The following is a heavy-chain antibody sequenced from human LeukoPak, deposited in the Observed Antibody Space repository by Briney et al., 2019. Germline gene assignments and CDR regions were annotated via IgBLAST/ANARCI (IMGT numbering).Heavy chain of an antibody. CDR1: GGTFSSYA. CDR2: ISAYNGNT. D-gene: IGHD6-13*01. V-gene: IGHV1-18*01. Sequence: ASVTVSCKASGGTFSSYAISWVRQAPGQGLEWMGWISAYNGNTNYAQKLQGRVTMTTDTSTSTAYMELRSLRSDDTAVYYCARVEASSSWYVDWFDPWGQGTLVTVSS. CDR3: ARVEASSSWYVDWFDP. J-gene: IGHJ5*02.